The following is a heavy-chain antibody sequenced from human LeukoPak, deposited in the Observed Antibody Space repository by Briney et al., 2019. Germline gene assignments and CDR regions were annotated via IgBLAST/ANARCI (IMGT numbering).Heavy chain of an antibody. D-gene: IGHD2-21*01. CDR3: ARTYCGGDCYPLPTNPFDY. Sequence: GGSLRLSCAASGFTFSSYAMSWVRQAPGKGLEWVSAISGSGGSTYYADSVKGRFTISRDNSKNTLYLQMNSLRAEDTAVYYYARTYCGGDCYPLPTNPFDYWGQGTLVTVSS. CDR1: GFTFSSYA. V-gene: IGHV3-23*01. J-gene: IGHJ4*02. CDR2: ISGSGGST.